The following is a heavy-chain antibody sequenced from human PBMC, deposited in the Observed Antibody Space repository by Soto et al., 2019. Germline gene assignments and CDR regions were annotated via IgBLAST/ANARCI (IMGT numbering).Heavy chain of an antibody. CDR1: GYSFAGYW. J-gene: IGHJ4*02. Sequence: RGESLKISCKGSGYSFAGYWITWVRQKPGKGLEWMGRIDPSDSQTYYSPSFRGHVTISVTKSITTVFLQWSSLRASDTAMYYCARQSSSSDYWGQGTLVTAPQ. CDR3: ARQSSSSDY. D-gene: IGHD6-6*01. V-gene: IGHV5-10-1*01. CDR2: IDPSDSQT.